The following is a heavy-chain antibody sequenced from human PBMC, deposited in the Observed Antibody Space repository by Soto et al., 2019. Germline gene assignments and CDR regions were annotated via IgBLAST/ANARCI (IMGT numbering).Heavy chain of an antibody. J-gene: IGHJ5*02. D-gene: IGHD2-2*01. Sequence: GESLKISCKASGYSFTTYWIGWVRQMPGKGLEWMGIIYPGDSDTRYSPSFQGQFTISRDNSRNTLYLQMNSLRAEDTAVYYCAMTQSVPINHWGQGTLVTVSS. CDR2: IYPGDSDT. V-gene: IGHV5-51*01. CDR1: GYSFTTYW. CDR3: AMTQSVPINH.